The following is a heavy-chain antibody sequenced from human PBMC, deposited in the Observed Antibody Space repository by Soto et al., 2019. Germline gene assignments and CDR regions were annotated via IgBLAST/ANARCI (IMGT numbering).Heavy chain of an antibody. Sequence: QVQLEQSGAEVKKPGSSVKVSCKASGGAFSSYSINWVRQAPGQGLEWVGRIIPILGVTNYAQKFLDRVTLSADKSTSTAYMELSSLRSDDTAVYYCATKGTPPTFDHQISFYCIDVWGKGATVTVPS. CDR2: IIPILGVT. CDR1: GGAFSSYS. V-gene: IGHV1-69*02. D-gene: IGHD3-16*01. J-gene: IGHJ6*03. CDR3: ATKGTPPTFDHQISFYCIDV.